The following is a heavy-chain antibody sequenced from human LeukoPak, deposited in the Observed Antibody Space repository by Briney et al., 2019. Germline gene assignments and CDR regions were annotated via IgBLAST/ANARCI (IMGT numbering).Heavy chain of an antibody. D-gene: IGHD5-24*01. CDR1: GGSFSGYY. Sequence: PSETLSLTCAVYGGSFSGYYWSWIRQPPGKGLEWIGEINHSGGTNYNPSLKSRVTISVDTSKNQFSLKLSSVTAADTAVYYCARSSRGYKDYWGQGTLVTVSS. J-gene: IGHJ4*02. V-gene: IGHV4-34*01. CDR3: ARSSRGYKDY. CDR2: INHSGGT.